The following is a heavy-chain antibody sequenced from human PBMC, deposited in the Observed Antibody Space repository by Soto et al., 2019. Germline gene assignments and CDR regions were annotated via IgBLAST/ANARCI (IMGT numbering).Heavy chain of an antibody. V-gene: IGHV3-48*01. CDR2: ISSSSSTI. CDR3: ARGLVDIVATISYYYYMDV. CDR1: GFTFSSYS. D-gene: IGHD5-12*01. J-gene: IGHJ6*03. Sequence: VQLVESGGGLVQPGGSLRLSCAASGFTFSSYSMNWVRQAPGKGLEWVSYISSSSSTIYYADSVKGRFTISRDNAKNSLYLQMNSLRAEDTAVYYCARGLVDIVATISYYYYMDVWGKGTTVTVSS.